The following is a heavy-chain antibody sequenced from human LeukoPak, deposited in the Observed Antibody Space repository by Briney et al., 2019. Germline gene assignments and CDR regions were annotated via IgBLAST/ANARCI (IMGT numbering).Heavy chain of an antibody. CDR2: INRDGSTT. Sequence: GGSLRLSCAASGFTFSNYWMHWVRQAPGKGLVWVSRINRDGSTTKYADSVKGRFTVSRDNAKNTLNLQMNSLRAEDTAVYYCAGDKKSGESSEIDYWGQGTLVTVSS. J-gene: IGHJ4*02. CDR1: GFTFSNYW. CDR3: AGDKKSGESSEIDY. D-gene: IGHD3-10*01. V-gene: IGHV3-74*03.